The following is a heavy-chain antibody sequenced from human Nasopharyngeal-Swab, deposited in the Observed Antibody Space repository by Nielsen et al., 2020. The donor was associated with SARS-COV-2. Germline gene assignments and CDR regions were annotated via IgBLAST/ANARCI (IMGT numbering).Heavy chain of an antibody. CDR1: GITFSSYW. Sequence: GGPLRLSCEASGITFSSYWMSWVRQPPGKGLEWVANIKHDGSDKNYVDSVKGRFTISRDNAKNLLFLQMNNLRAEDTALYYCTRDPYSTPPDYWGQGTLVTVSS. J-gene: IGHJ4*02. D-gene: IGHD6-13*01. CDR3: TRDPYSTPPDY. CDR2: IKHDGSDK. V-gene: IGHV3-7*01.